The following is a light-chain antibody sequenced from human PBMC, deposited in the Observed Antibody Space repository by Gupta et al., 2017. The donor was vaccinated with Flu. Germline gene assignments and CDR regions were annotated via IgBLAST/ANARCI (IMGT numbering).Light chain of an antibody. CDR3: QQYNNWPPLT. CDR2: GAS. J-gene: IGKJ4*01. V-gene: IGKV3-15*01. Sequence: EVVLTPSPATLSVSPGERVTLSCRASQGVSGNLAWYQHKPGQAPRLLIYGASTRATGIPARFSGSGFGTEFILTINSLQSEDFAVYYCQQYNNWPPLTFGGGTKVEIK. CDR1: QGVSGN.